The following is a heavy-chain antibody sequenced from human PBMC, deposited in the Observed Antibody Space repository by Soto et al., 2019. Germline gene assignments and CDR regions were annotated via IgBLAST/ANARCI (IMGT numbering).Heavy chain of an antibody. CDR1: GYTFTGYY. V-gene: IGHV1-2*02. D-gene: IGHD5-12*01. CDR2: INPNSGGT. Sequence: VASVKVSCKASGYTFTGYYMHWVRQAPGQGLEWMGWINPNSGGTNYAQKFQGRVTMTRDTSISTAYMELSRLRSDDTAVYYCARTSIAGLRSKNYYGMDVWGQGTTVTVSS. CDR3: ARTSIAGLRSKNYYGMDV. J-gene: IGHJ6*02.